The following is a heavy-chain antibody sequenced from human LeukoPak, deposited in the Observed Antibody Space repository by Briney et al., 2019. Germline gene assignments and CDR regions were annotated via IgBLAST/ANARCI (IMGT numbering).Heavy chain of an antibody. CDR1: GGSISSGGYS. J-gene: IGHJ5*02. Sequence: SETLSLTCAVSGGSISSGGYSWSWIRQPPGKGLEWIGYIYYSGSTYYNPSLKSRVTISVDTSKNQFSLKLSSVTAADTAVYYCAGVLAAAGSYWFDPWGQGTLVTVSS. CDR3: AGVLAAAGSYWFDP. D-gene: IGHD6-13*01. CDR2: IYYSGST. V-gene: IGHV4-30-4*07.